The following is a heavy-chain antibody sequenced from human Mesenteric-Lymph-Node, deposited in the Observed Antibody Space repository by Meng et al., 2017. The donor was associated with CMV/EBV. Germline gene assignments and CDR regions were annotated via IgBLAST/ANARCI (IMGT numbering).Heavy chain of an antibody. J-gene: IGHJ4*02. D-gene: IGHD3-22*01. CDR1: GFTFSSYS. V-gene: IGHV3-21*01. CDR3: ARGRVLELYYYDRSPSDF. Sequence: GESLKISCAASGFTFSSYSMNWVRQAPGKGLEWVSSISSGSSYIYYADSVKGRFTISRDNARSALYLQMNSLRDEDTALYYCARGRVLELYYYDRSPSDFWGQGTRVTVSS. CDR2: ISSGSSYI.